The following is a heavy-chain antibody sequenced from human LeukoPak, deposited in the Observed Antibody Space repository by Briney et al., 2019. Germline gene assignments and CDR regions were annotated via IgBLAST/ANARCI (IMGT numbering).Heavy chain of an antibody. CDR3: ARAPVSSSWSAGAEYFQH. J-gene: IGHJ1*01. D-gene: IGHD6-13*01. CDR1: GGSFSGYY. V-gene: IGHV4-34*01. Sequence: SETLSLTCAVYGGSFSGYYWSWIRQPPGKGLGWIGEINHSGSTNYNPSLKSRVTISVDRSKNQFSLKLSSVTAADTAVYYCARAPVSSSWSAGAEYFQHWGQGTLVTVSS. CDR2: INHSGST.